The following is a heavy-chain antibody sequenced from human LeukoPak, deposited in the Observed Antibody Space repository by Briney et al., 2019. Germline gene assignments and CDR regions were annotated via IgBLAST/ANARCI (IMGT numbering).Heavy chain of an antibody. CDR3: AKNPGYSSTWIGFDP. V-gene: IGHV4-39*01. J-gene: IGHJ5*02. D-gene: IGHD2-2*01. CDR2: IFYGGNT. Sequence: SETLSPTCTVPGGSITSSTSYWGCIRQPPGKGLEWIGSIFYGGNTFYNSSLKSRVTISVDASKNQFSLKLSSLTAADTAVYYCAKNPGYSSTWIGFDPWGQGTLVTVSS. CDR1: GGSITSSTSY.